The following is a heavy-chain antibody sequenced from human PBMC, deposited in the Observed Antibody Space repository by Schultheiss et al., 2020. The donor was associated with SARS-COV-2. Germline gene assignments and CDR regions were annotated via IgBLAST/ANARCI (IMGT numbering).Heavy chain of an antibody. V-gene: IGHV1-18*01. J-gene: IGHJ4*02. CDR1: GYTFTSYG. Sequence: ASVKVSCKASGYTFTSYGISWVRQAPGQGLEWMGWISAYNGNTKYAQKLQGRVTITADESTSTVYMELSSLRSEDTAVYYCALLIGIVEKSLLPDYWGQGTLVTVSS. CDR3: ALLIGIVEKSLLPDY. CDR2: ISAYNGNT. D-gene: IGHD3-22*01.